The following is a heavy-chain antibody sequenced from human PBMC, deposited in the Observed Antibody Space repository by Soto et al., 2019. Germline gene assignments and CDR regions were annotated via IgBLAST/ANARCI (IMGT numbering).Heavy chain of an antibody. J-gene: IGHJ4*02. V-gene: IGHV3-33*01. CDR1: GFTFSSYG. CDR3: ARDIALVATSLDY. Sequence: QVQLVESGGGVVQPGRSLRLSCAASGFTFSSYGMHWVRQAPGKGLEWVAVIWYDGSNKYYADSVKGRFTISRDNSTNTLYLQMNRLRAEDKAVYYGARDIALVATSLDYWGQGTLVTVSS. D-gene: IGHD5-12*01. CDR2: IWYDGSNK.